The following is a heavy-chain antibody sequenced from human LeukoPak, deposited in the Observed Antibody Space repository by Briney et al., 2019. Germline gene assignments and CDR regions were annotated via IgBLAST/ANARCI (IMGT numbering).Heavy chain of an antibody. D-gene: IGHD6-13*01. V-gene: IGHV4-31*03. CDR3: ARADSSSWYDGDTYFDY. J-gene: IGHJ4*02. CDR2: IYYSGST. Sequence: SETLSLTCTVSGGSISSGGYYWSWIRQHPGKGLEWIGYIYYSGSTYYNPSLKGRVTISVDTSKNQFSLKLSSVTAADTAVYYCARADSSSWYDGDTYFDYWGQGTLVTVSS. CDR1: GGSISSGGYY.